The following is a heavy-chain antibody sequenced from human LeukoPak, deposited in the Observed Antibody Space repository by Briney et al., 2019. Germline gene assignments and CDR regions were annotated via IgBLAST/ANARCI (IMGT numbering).Heavy chain of an antibody. V-gene: IGHV4-59*01. Sequence: SETLSLTCTVSGGSISSYYWSWIRQPPGKGLEWIGNIYYSGSTNYNPSLKSRVTISVDTSKNQFSLRLSSVTAADTAVYYCARGGYSYGYYHYWGQGTLVTVSS. CDR2: IYYSGST. CDR3: ARGGYSYGYYHY. D-gene: IGHD5-18*01. J-gene: IGHJ4*02. CDR1: GGSISSYY.